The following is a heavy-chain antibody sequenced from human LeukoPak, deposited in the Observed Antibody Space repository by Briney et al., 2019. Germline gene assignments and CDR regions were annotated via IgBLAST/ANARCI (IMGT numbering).Heavy chain of an antibody. J-gene: IGHJ4*02. D-gene: IGHD3-10*01. V-gene: IGHV4-39*01. Sequence: KSSETLSLTCTVSGGSITSSNSYWGWIRQPPGKGLEWIGSFYYSGSTHYNPSLKSRVTISVDTSKNQFSLKLSSVTAADTAVYYCVYYYGSGSVEYWGQGTLVTVSS. CDR3: VYYYGSGSVEY. CDR1: GGSITSSNSY. CDR2: FYYSGST.